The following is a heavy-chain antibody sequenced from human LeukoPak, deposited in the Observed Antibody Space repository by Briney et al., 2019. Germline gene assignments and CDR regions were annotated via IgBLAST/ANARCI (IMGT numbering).Heavy chain of an antibody. V-gene: IGHV4-34*01. D-gene: IGHD5-24*01. CDR1: GGSFSGYY. CDR3: ARGGVLATISY. J-gene: IGHJ4*02. CDR2: INHSGST. Sequence: PSETLSLTCAVYGGSFSGYYWSWIRQPPGKGLEWIGEINHSGSTNYNPSLKSRVPISVNTSKNQFSLKLSSVTAADTAVYYCARGGVLATISYWGQGTLVTVSS.